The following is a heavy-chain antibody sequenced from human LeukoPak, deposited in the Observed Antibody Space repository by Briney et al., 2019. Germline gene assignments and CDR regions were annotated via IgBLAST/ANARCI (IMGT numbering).Heavy chain of an antibody. J-gene: IGHJ4*02. CDR1: GFTFSTYA. V-gene: IGHV3-23*01. CDR2: FSGSVDTT. Sequence: GGSLRLSCAASGFTFSTYAMNWVRQAPGKGLEWVSTFSGSVDTTYYADSVKGRFTISRDNSKNTLYLQMDTLTAEDTAVYYCAKDQGASSYSFDYWDRGTLVTVSS. D-gene: IGHD1-26*01. CDR3: AKDQGASSYSFDY.